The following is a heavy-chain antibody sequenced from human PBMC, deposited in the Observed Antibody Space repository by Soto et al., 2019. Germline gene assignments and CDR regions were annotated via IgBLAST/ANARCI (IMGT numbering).Heavy chain of an antibody. CDR2: ISGSGGST. Sequence: GSLRLSCSASGFTFSSYAMSWVRQAPGKGLEWVSDISGSGGSTYYADSVKGRFTISRDNSKNTLYLQMNSLRAEDTAVYYCAKDPRTTMIVAMDVWGQGTTVTVSS. CDR1: GFTFSSYA. J-gene: IGHJ6*02. V-gene: IGHV3-23*01. D-gene: IGHD3-22*01. CDR3: AKDPRTTMIVAMDV.